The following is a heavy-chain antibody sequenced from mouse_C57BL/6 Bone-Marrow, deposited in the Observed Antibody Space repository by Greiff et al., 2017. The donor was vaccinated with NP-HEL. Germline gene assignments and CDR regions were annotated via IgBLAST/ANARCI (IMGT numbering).Heavy chain of an antibody. D-gene: IGHD1-1*01. Sequence: VQLQQSGAELVKPGASVKLSCTASGFNIKDYYMHWVKQRTEQGLEWIGRIDPEDGETKSAPKFQGKATITADTSSNTAYLQLSSLTSEDTAVYYCATAYYGSLYFDYWGQGTTLTVSS. CDR2: IDPEDGET. CDR1: GFNIKDYY. V-gene: IGHV14-2*01. J-gene: IGHJ2*01. CDR3: ATAYYGSLYFDY.